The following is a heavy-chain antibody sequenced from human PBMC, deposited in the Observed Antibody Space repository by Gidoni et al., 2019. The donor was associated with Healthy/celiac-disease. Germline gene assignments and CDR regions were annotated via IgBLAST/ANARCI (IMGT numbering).Heavy chain of an antibody. V-gene: IGHV3-33*01. CDR3: ARVNTGDHFDWLGFDYYYYGMDV. CDR1: GFPFSSYG. Sequence: QVQLVVSGGGVVQPGRSLRLSCAASGFPFSSYGLHWFRQAQGKGLEWVEVIWYDGSNKYYADSVKGRFTISRDNSKNTLYLQMNSLRAEDTAVYYCARVNTGDHFDWLGFDYYYYGMDVWGQGTTVTVSS. CDR2: IWYDGSNK. J-gene: IGHJ6*02. D-gene: IGHD3-9*01.